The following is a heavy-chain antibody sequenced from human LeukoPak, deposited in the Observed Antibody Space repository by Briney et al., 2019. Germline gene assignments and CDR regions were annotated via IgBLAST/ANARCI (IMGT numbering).Heavy chain of an antibody. Sequence: SETLSLTCTVSGDSIRSSSYFWACIRQPPGKGLEWIGSIYYSGSTYYNPSLESRVTISVDTSKNQFSLKLSSVTAADTAVYYCARHSGYYYARDAFDIWGQGTLVTVSS. CDR1: GDSIRSSSYF. CDR3: ARHSGYYYARDAFDI. J-gene: IGHJ3*02. D-gene: IGHD3-22*01. CDR2: IYYSGST. V-gene: IGHV4-39*01.